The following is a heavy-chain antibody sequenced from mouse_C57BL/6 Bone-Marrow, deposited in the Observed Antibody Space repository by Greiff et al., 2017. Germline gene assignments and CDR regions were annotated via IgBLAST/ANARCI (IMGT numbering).Heavy chain of an antibody. Sequence: VQLQQPGAELVKPGASVKMSCKASGYTFPSYWITWVKQRPGQGLEWIGDIYPGSGSTNYNEKFKSKATLTVATSSSPAYMQLSSLTSEDSAVYYCARPYYSNYWYFDVWGTGTTVTVSS. D-gene: IGHD2-5*01. CDR2: IYPGSGST. V-gene: IGHV1-55*01. CDR1: GYTFPSYW. CDR3: ARPYYSNYWYFDV. J-gene: IGHJ1*03.